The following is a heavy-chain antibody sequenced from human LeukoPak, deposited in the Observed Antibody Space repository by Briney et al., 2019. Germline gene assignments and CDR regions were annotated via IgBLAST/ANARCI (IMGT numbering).Heavy chain of an antibody. CDR1: GFTFSSYG. CDR3: TKGIGGSGYYGVDY. Sequence: PGRSLRLSCAASGFTFSSYGMHWVRQAPGKGLEWVAVISYDGSNKYYADSVKGRFTISRDNSKNSLSLQMNSLTTEDTALYYCTKGIGGSGYYGVDYWGQGTLVTVSS. D-gene: IGHD3-3*01. V-gene: IGHV3-30*18. CDR2: ISYDGSNK. J-gene: IGHJ4*02.